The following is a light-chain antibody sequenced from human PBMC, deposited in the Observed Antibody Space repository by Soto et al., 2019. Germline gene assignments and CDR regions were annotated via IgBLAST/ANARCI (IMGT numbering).Light chain of an antibody. CDR3: QQYYVTPIA. CDR2: WAS. V-gene: IGKV4-1*01. J-gene: IGKJ1*01. CDR1: RSVLYKSNNKNY. Sequence: DIVMTQSPDSLAVSLGERATMNCKCSRSVLYKSNNKNYLAWYQQKPGQPPKLLIYWASTRESGVPDRFSGSGSGTDFTLTIGSLQAEDVAFYYCQQYYVTPIAFGQGTKVDIK.